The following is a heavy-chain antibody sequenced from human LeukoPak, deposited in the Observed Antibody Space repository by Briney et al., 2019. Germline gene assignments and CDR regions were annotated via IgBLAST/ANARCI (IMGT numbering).Heavy chain of an antibody. Sequence: GGSLRLSCAASGFTFSSYDMSWVRQAPGKGLEWVSAISGSGGSTYYADSVKGRFTISRDNSKNTLYLQMNSLRAEDTAVYYCAKDPLFTTSCFDYWGQGTLVTVSS. CDR3: AKDPLFTTSCFDY. V-gene: IGHV3-23*01. D-gene: IGHD1-14*01. J-gene: IGHJ4*02. CDR1: GFTFSSYD. CDR2: ISGSGGST.